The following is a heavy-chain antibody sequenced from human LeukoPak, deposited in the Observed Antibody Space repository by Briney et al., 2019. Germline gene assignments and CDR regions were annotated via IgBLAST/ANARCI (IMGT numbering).Heavy chain of an antibody. CDR3: ARDRQGFSSSWQKQNWFDP. V-gene: IGHV1-18*01. CDR1: GYTFTSYG. CDR2: ISAYNGNT. J-gene: IGHJ5*02. Sequence: ASVKVSCKASGYTFTSYGISWVRQAPGQGLEWMGWISAYNGNTNYAQKLQGRVTMTTDTSTSTAYMELRSLRSDDTAVYYCARDRQGFSSSWQKQNWFDPWGQGTLATVSS. D-gene: IGHD6-13*01.